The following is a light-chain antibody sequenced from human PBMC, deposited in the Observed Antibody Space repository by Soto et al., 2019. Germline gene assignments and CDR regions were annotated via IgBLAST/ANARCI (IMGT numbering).Light chain of an antibody. CDR3: QQYYSNPWT. Sequence: DIVMTQSPDSLAVSLGERATINCKSSQSVLYSSNNKNYLAWYQQKPGQPPKLLIYWASTRESGVPDRFSGSGSGTDFTLTIRSLEAADLAVYYCQQYYSNPWTFGQGPKVEIK. J-gene: IGKJ1*01. CDR1: QSVLYSSNNKNY. CDR2: WAS. V-gene: IGKV4-1*01.